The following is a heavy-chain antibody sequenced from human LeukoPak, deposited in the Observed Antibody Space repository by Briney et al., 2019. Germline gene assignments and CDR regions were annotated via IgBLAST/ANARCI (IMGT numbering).Heavy chain of an antibody. J-gene: IGHJ3*02. CDR1: GFTLDDYA. Sequence: GRSLRLSCAASGFTLDDYAMHWVRQAPGKGLEGVSGISWNSGSIGYADSVKGRFTISRDNAKNSLYLQMNSLRAEDTALYYCARIQLWLNAFDIWGQGTMVTVSS. D-gene: IGHD5-18*01. CDR2: ISWNSGSI. V-gene: IGHV3-9*01. CDR3: ARIQLWLNAFDI.